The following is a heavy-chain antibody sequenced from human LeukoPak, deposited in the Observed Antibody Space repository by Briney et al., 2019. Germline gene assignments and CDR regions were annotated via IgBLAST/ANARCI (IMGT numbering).Heavy chain of an antibody. CDR3: AREFHSSGWYSNDY. J-gene: IGHJ4*02. D-gene: IGHD6-19*01. Sequence: SETLSLTCAVYGGSFSGYYWSWIRQPPGKGLDWIGNIYYSGSTYYNPSLKSRVTISVETSKNQFSLKLSSVTAADTAVYYCAREFHSSGWYSNDYWGQGTLVTVSS. CDR2: IYYSGST. CDR1: GGSFSGYY. V-gene: IGHV4-34*01.